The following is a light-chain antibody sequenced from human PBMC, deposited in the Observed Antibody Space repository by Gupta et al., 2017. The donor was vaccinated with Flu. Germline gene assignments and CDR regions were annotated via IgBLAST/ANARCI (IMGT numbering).Light chain of an antibody. J-gene: IGKJ2*01. CDR2: DAS. CDR3: QQFHSFPPAN. Sequence: DIQLTQSPSSLSASVGDRVTISCQASQDISDYLNWYQQRPGKAPILLIYDASYLERGVPSRFSGSGSGTKFTLTIRRLQPEDFGTYDGQQFHSFPPANFGQG. CDR1: QDISDY. V-gene: IGKV1-33*01.